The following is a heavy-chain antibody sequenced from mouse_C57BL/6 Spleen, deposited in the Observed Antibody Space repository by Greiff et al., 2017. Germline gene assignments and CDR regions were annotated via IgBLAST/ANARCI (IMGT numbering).Heavy chain of an antibody. CDR3: AKHDGSSYVSYAMDY. D-gene: IGHD1-1*01. CDR1: GFSLTSYG. V-gene: IGHV2-9*01. CDR2: IWGGGST. Sequence: QVQLKQSGPGLVAPSQSLSITCTVSGFSLTSYGVDWVRQPPGKGLEWLGVIWGGGSTNYNSALMSRLSISKDNSKSQVFLKMKRQQTDDTAMYYCAKHDGSSYVSYAMDYGGQGTSVTVSS. J-gene: IGHJ4*01.